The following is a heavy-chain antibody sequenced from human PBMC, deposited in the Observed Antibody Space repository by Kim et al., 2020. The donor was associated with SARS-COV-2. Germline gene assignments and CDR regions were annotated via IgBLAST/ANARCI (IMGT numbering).Heavy chain of an antibody. CDR3: ARHIPRSGVVNWFDT. Sequence: SETLSLTCTVSGGSISSSSYYWGWIRQPPGKGLEWIGSMYYSGSTYYNPSLKSRVTISLDTSKNQFYLKLSSVTTADSAVYNCARHIPRSGVVNWFDTWG. J-gene: IGHJ5*01. V-gene: IGHV4-39*01. CDR2: MYYSGST. CDR1: GGSISSSSYY. D-gene: IGHD3-22*01.